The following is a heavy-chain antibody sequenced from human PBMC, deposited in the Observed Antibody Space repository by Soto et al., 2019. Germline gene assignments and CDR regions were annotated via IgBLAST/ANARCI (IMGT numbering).Heavy chain of an antibody. D-gene: IGHD1-1*01. CDR2: IYYSGTT. V-gene: IGHV4-28*01. CDR1: GYSISSSNW. CDR3: LFFNNTAHPEIYTLSRHDALPTPVQ. J-gene: IGHJ1*01. Sequence: SETLSLTCAVSGYSISSSNWWGWIRQPPGKGLEWIGYIYYSGTTYYNPSLKSRVTMSVDTSKNQFSLKLTSVTAVATAVYYCLFFNNTAHPEIYTLSRHDALPTPVQ.